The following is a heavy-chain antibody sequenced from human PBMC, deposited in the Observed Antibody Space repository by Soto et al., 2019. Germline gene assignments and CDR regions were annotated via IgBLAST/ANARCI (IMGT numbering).Heavy chain of an antibody. CDR2: IKQDGSEK. D-gene: IGHD3-22*01. CDR3: ARDSPFDASSGYLEY. J-gene: IGHJ4*02. Sequence: PGGTVGLSCAPSGLMFGSYCMSSVCQATGKGLEWVADIKQDGSEKYCVDSVKGRFTISRDNAKNSLYLQMTSLRADDTSVYYCARDSPFDASSGYLEYWGQGT. CDR1: GLMFGSYC. V-gene: IGHV3-7*01.